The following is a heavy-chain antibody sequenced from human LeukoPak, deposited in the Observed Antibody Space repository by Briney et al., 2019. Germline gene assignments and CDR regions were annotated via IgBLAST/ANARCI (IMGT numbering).Heavy chain of an antibody. CDR1: GYTFTSYG. Sequence: ASVKVSCKASGYTFTSYGISWVRQAPGQGLEWMGWISAYNGNTNYAQQLQGRVTMTTDTSTSTAYMELRSLRSDDTAVYYCARSSPPYYYYGMDVWGQGTTVTVSS. J-gene: IGHJ6*02. V-gene: IGHV1-18*01. CDR3: ARSSPPYYYYGMDV. CDR2: ISAYNGNT.